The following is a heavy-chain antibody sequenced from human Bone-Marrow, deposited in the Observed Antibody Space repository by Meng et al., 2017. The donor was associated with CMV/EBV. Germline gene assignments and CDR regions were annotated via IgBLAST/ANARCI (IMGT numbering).Heavy chain of an antibody. V-gene: IGHV1-2*02. CDR1: GYVFSDYY. J-gene: IGHJ4*02. CDR3: ARAEGGSYYRSYFDY. Sequence: ASVKVSCKASGYVFSDYYVHYIRQAPGQGLEWMGWINPNSGGTNYAQKFQGRVTMTRDTSISTAYMELSRLRSDDTAVYYCARAEGGSYYRSYFDYWGQGTLVTVSS. D-gene: IGHD1-26*01. CDR2: INPNSGGT.